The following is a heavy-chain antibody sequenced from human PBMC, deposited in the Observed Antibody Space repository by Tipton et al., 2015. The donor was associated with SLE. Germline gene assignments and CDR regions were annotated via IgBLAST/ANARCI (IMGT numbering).Heavy chain of an antibody. CDR3: AKVGATILPGNFDH. CDR1: GFTFDDYA. J-gene: IGHJ4*02. CDR2: ISWNSGSI. V-gene: IGHV3-9*01. D-gene: IGHD1-26*01. Sequence: SLRLSCVVSGFTFDDYAMHWVRQVPGKGLEWVSGISWNSGSIGYADSVKGRFTISRDNAKNSLYLQMNSLRAEDTAVYYCAKVGATILPGNFDHWGQGTLVTVSS.